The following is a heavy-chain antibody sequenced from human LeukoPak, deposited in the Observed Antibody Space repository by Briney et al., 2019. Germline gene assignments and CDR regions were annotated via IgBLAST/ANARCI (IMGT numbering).Heavy chain of an antibody. CDR2: IYYSGST. V-gene: IGHV4-61*01. Sequence: SETLSLTCTVSGVSVSSGSYYWSWIRQPPGKGLEWVVYIYYSGSTNDNPSLKSRVTISVDTSKNQFSLKLSSVTAADTAVYYCARDTFAGHDAFDIWGQGTMVTVSS. D-gene: IGHD2/OR15-2a*01. CDR3: ARDTFAGHDAFDI. J-gene: IGHJ3*02. CDR1: GVSVSSGSYY.